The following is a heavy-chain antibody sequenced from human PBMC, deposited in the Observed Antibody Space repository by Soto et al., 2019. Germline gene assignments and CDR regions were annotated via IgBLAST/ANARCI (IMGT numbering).Heavy chain of an antibody. V-gene: IGHV4-39*01. J-gene: IGHJ3*02. Sequence: SETLSLTCTVSGGSISSSSYYWGWIRQPPGKGLEWIGSIYYSGSTYYNPSLKSRVTISVDTSKNQFSLKLSSVTAADTAVYYCARHKTSRHAFDIWGQGTMVTVSS. CDR1: GGSISSSSYY. D-gene: IGHD4-17*01. CDR2: IYYSGST. CDR3: ARHKTSRHAFDI.